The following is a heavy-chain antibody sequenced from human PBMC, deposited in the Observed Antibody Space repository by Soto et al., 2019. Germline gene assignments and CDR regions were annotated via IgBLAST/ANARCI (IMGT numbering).Heavy chain of an antibody. V-gene: IGHV2-5*01. CDR1: GFSLSTSGVG. CDR2: IYWNDDK. Sequence: VSGPTLVNPTQTLTLTCTFSGFSLSTSGVGVGWIRQPPGKALEWLAVIYWNDDKRYSPSLKSRLTITKDTSKNQVVLTMTNMDPVDTATYYCARAYYDILTGYHRSYFDYWGQGTLVTVS. CDR3: ARAYYDILTGYHRSYFDY. J-gene: IGHJ4*02. D-gene: IGHD3-9*01.